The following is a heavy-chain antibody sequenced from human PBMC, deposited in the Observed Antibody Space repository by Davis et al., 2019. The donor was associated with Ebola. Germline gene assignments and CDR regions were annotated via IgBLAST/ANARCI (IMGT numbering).Heavy chain of an antibody. Sequence: PSETLSLTCTVSRVSLNSGCYYWGWIRQPPGKGLEWFGSMYYSGSTYYNPSLKSRVTISVDTSKNQFSLKLSSVTAADTAVYYCARHNRYSASSGYWGQGTLVTVSS. D-gene: IGHD6-6*01. V-gene: IGHV4-39*01. CDR2: MYYSGST. CDR1: RVSLNSGCYY. J-gene: IGHJ4*02. CDR3: ARHNRYSASSGY.